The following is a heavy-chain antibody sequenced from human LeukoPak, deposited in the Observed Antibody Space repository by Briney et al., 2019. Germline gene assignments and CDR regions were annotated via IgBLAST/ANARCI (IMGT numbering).Heavy chain of an antibody. V-gene: IGHV3-23*01. Sequence: PGGSLRLSCAASGFTFSGFAMNWVRQAPGKGLEWVSAISGDRTTYYADSVKGRFTISRDNSKNTLYLQMNSLRAEDTAVYYCAKGGGWLYYFDYWGQGTLVTVSS. J-gene: IGHJ4*02. CDR2: ISGDRTT. D-gene: IGHD6-19*01. CDR3: AKGGGWLYYFDY. CDR1: GFTFSGFA.